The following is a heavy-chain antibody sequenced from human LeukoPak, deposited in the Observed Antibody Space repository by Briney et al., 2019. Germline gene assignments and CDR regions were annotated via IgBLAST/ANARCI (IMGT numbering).Heavy chain of an antibody. CDR2: IYTSGST. CDR1: GGSISSGSYY. V-gene: IGHV4-61*02. Sequence: PSQTLSLTCTVSGGSISSGSYYWSWIRQPAGKGLEWIVRIYTSGSTNYNPSLKSRVTISVNTSKNQFSLKLSSVTAADTAVYYCARDFSRPNRAFDIWGQGTMVTVSS. J-gene: IGHJ3*02. CDR3: ARDFSRPNRAFDI.